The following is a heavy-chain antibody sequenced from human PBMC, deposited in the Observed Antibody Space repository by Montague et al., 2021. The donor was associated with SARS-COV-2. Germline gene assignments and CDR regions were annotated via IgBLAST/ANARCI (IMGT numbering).Heavy chain of an antibody. CDR3: ASGGNHYFFY. D-gene: IGHD1-26*01. Sequence: SETLSLTCTVSGGPISGSTYYWGWIRQAPGKGLEWIGSIFHTGNTYYNPSLGTRVIVSVETSKNQFSVQLNSVTAADTAVYYCASGGNHYFFYWGQGTLVTVSS. CDR1: GGPISGSTYY. V-gene: IGHV4-39*01. CDR2: IFHTGNT. J-gene: IGHJ4*02.